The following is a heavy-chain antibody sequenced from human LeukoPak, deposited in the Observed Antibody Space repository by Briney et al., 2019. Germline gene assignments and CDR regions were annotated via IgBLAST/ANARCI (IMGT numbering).Heavy chain of an antibody. CDR3: ARPYCSGGSCYSRGGYFHH. Sequence: PGESLKISCKGSGYSFTSYWIGWVRQMPGKGLEWMGIIYPGDSDTRYSPSFQGQVTISADKSISTAYLQWSSLKASDTAMYYCARPYCSGGSCYSRGGYFHHWGQGTMVTVSS. J-gene: IGHJ1*01. CDR1: GYSFTSYW. V-gene: IGHV5-51*01. CDR2: IYPGDSDT. D-gene: IGHD2-15*01.